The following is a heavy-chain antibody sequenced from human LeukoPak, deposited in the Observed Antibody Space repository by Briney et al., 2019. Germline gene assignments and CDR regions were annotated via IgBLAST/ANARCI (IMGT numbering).Heavy chain of an antibody. V-gene: IGHV4-59*12. D-gene: IGHD2-2*01. CDR1: GGSISSYY. J-gene: IGHJ4*02. CDR2: IYYSGST. Sequence: SETLSLTCTVSGGSISSYYWSWIRQPPGKGLEWIGYIYYSGSTNYNPSLKSRVTISVDTSKNHFSLKLNSVTAADTAVYYCARDPSYAYFDYWGQGTLVTVSS. CDR3: ARDPSYAYFDY.